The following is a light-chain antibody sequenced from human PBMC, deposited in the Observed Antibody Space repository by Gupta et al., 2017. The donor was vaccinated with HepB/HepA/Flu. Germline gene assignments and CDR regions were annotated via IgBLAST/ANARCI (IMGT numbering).Light chain of an antibody. CDR3: QQQNNWPPEYT. CDR1: QSVSIY. V-gene: IGKV3-11*01. J-gene: IGKJ2*01. Sequence: EIVFIHSRSTLSVSPGERATLTCRPRQSVSIYFDWYQKNPCQAPGLLIYDASNRATGSRARCSGSGCGADSXLTINSXDLEDYDVYSCQQQNNWPPEYTFGXGTKLEIK. CDR2: DAS.